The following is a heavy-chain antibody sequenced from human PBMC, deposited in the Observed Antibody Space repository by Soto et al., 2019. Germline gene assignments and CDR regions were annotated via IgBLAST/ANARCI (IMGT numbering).Heavy chain of an antibody. CDR2: INPSGGGT. D-gene: IGHD1-1*01. J-gene: IGHJ3*02. CDR1: GYSFSNYY. CDR3: ARGPNTGAFDI. Sequence: QVQLVQSGAEVKKPVASVKVSCKASGYSFSNYYIHWWRQAPGQGLEWMGLINPSGGGTTYSQTFQGRVTLTSDTSTSTVYMELSSLRSEDTAVYYCARGPNTGAFDIWGQGTMVTVSS. V-gene: IGHV1-46*03.